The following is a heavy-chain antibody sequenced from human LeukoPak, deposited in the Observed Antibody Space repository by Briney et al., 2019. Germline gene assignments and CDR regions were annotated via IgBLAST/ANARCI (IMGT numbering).Heavy chain of an antibody. J-gene: IGHJ4*02. D-gene: IGHD6-19*01. CDR3: AREVAVAGTYYFDY. CDR1: GGSISSSSYY. V-gene: IGHV4-39*02. Sequence: SETLSLTCTVSGGSISSSSYYWGWIRQPPGQGLEWIGSIYYSGSTYYNPSLKSRVTISVDTSKNQFSLKLSSVTAADTAVYYCAREVAVAGTYYFDYWGQGTLVTVSS. CDR2: IYYSGST.